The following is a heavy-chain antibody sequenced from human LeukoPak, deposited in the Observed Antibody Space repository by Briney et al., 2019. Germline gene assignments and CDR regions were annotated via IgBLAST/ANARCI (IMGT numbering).Heavy chain of an antibody. Sequence: PSETLSLTCSVSGGSVTGGGYYWSWIRQHPGKGLEWIGFASYSGGTYYNPSLMSRITISVDRSQNQFSLKLSSVTAADTAVYYCARGPGMTGSFDYWGQGTLVTVSS. V-gene: IGHV4-31*03. CDR2: ASYSGGT. CDR1: GGSVTGGGYY. D-gene: IGHD3-9*01. CDR3: ARGPGMTGSFDY. J-gene: IGHJ4*02.